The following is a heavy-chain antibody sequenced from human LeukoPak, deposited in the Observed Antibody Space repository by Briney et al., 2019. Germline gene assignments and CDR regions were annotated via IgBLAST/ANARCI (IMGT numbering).Heavy chain of an antibody. D-gene: IGHD6-19*01. CDR3: ATGITGIAVADPFDY. J-gene: IGHJ4*02. CDR1: GGSFSGYY. V-gene: IGHV4-34*01. Sequence: SETLSLTCAVYGGSFSGYYWSWIRQPPGKGLEWIGEINHSGSTNYNPSLKSRVTISVDTSKNQFSLKLNSVTAADTAVYYCATGITGIAVADPFDYWGQGTLVTVSS. CDR2: INHSGST.